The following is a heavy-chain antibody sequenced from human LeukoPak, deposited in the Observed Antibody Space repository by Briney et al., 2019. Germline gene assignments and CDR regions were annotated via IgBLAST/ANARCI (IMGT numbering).Heavy chain of an antibody. CDR1: GGSFSGYY. Sequence: PPETLSLTCVVYGGSFSGYYWSWIRQPPGKGLEWIGEINHSGDTNHNPSLKSRVTISVDTSKNQFSLKLGSVTAADTAVYYCARGHSDYYGSGSYYKAWGQGTLVTVSS. D-gene: IGHD3-10*01. CDR3: ARGHSDYYGSGSYYKA. V-gene: IGHV4-34*01. CDR2: INHSGDT. J-gene: IGHJ5*02.